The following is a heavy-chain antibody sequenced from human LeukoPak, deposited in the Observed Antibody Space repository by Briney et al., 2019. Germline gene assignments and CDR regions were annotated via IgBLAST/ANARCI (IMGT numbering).Heavy chain of an antibody. CDR1: GFTFSSYA. Sequence: PGGSLRLSCAASGFTFSSYAMSWVRQAPGEGLEWVSAISGNGGSTYYADSVKGRFTISRDNSKNTLYVQMNSLRSEDTAVYYCAKDLKSGNLGDYWGQGTLVTVSS. CDR3: AKDLKSGNLGDY. CDR2: ISGNGGST. V-gene: IGHV3-23*01. D-gene: IGHD3-10*01. J-gene: IGHJ4*02.